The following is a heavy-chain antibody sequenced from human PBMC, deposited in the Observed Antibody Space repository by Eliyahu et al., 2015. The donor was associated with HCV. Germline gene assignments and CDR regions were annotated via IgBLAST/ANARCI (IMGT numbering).Heavy chain of an antibody. D-gene: IGHD1-20*01. Sequence: EVQLLESGGGLVQPGGSLRLSCVASGFTFSDYAMSWVRQAPGKGLEWVSAISFSDDITFYAESVKGRLTISRDNSKNTLYLQMNSLRAEDTAVYYCAKDAVTGTLDYWGQGTLVTVSS. CDR1: GFTFSDYA. CDR2: ISFSDDIT. V-gene: IGHV3-23*01. CDR3: AKDAVTGTLDY. J-gene: IGHJ4*02.